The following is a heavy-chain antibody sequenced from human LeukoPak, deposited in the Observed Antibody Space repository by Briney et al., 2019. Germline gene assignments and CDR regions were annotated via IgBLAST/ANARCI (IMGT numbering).Heavy chain of an antibody. CDR3: ATDRDNSDWQKRFDS. J-gene: IGHJ4*02. Sequence: GGSLRLSCAASGFTFSRYWMHWVRQAPGKGLVWVSCIKSDGSSTSIADSAKGRFTISRDNAKNTVYLQMNSLRAEDTAVYYCATDRDNSDWQKRFDSWGQGTLVTVSS. V-gene: IGHV3-74*01. D-gene: IGHD2-21*02. CDR2: IKSDGSST. CDR1: GFTFSRYW.